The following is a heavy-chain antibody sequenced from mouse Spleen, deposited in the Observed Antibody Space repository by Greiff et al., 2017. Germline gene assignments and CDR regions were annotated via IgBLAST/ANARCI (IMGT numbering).Heavy chain of an antibody. CDR1: GYSFTGYY. Sequence: VQLQQSGPELVKPGASVKISCKASGYSFTGYYMNWVKQSPEKSLEWIGEINPSTGGTTYNQKFKAKATLTVDKSSSTAYMQLKSLTSEDSAVYYCARGGLAYYGNWYFDVWGAGTTVTVSS. CDR2: INPSTGGT. V-gene: IGHV1-42*01. CDR3: ARGGLAYYGNWYFDV. D-gene: IGHD2-10*01. J-gene: IGHJ1*01.